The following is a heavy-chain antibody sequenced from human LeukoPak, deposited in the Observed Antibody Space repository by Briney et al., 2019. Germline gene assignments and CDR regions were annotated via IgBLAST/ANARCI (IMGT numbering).Heavy chain of an antibody. J-gene: IGHJ4*02. D-gene: IGHD6-13*01. Sequence: SETLSLTCTVAGGSISSYYWSWIRQPPGKGLEWIGYIYYSGSTNYNPSLKSRVTISVDTSKNQFSLKLSSVTAADTAVYYCARVAGTGFYYFDYWGQGTLVTVSS. CDR3: ARVAGTGFYYFDY. V-gene: IGHV4-59*01. CDR2: IYYSGST. CDR1: GGSISSYY.